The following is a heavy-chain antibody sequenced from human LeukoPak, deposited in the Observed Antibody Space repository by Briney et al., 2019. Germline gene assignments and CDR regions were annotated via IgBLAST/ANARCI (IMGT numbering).Heavy chain of an antibody. CDR3: AKGGDPDSSSEYYRLFDY. D-gene: IGHD6-13*01. V-gene: IGHV3-23*01. J-gene: IGHJ4*02. CDR2: ISGSGGST. Sequence: GGSLRLSCAASGFTFSSYAMGCVRQAPGKGLEWVSSISGSGGSTYYADSVKGRFTISRDNSKSTLYLQMNSLRGDDTAVYFCAKGGDPDSSSEYYRLFDYWGQGSLVTVSS. CDR1: GFTFSSYA.